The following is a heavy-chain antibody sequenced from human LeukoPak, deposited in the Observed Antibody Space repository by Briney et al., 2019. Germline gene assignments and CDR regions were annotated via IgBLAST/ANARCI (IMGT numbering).Heavy chain of an antibody. CDR3: ARREVTMVRGVTFYYFDY. D-gene: IGHD3-10*01. CDR1: GGSISSSSYY. CDR2: IYYSGST. Sequence: SETLSLTCTVSGGSISSSSYYWGWIRQPPGKGLEWIGSIYYSGSTYYNPSLKSRVTISVDTSKNQFSLKLSSVTAADTAVYYCARREVTMVRGVTFYYFDYWGQGTLVTVSS. J-gene: IGHJ4*02. V-gene: IGHV4-39*01.